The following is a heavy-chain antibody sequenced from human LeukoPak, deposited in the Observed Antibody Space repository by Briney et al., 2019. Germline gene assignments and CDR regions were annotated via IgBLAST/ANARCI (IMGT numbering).Heavy chain of an antibody. CDR1: GFTFSSYW. J-gene: IGHJ4*02. CDR2: INSDGSTI. CDR3: ASSRN. Sequence: GGSLRLSCAASGFTFSSYWMHWVRQAPGKGLVWVSRINSDGSTITYADSVKGRFTISRDNAKNSLYLQMNSLKDEDTSVYYCASSRNWGQGTLVTVSS. V-gene: IGHV3-74*01.